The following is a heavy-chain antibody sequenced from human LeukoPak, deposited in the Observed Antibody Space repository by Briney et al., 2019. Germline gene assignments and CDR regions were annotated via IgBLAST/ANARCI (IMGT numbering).Heavy chain of an antibody. V-gene: IGHV1-8*01. CDR1: GYTLTSYD. CDR2: MNPNSGNT. CDR3: TVDAFDI. Sequence: ASVNVSCKASGYTLTSYDINWVRQATGQGLEWMGWMNPNSGNTGYAQKFQGRVTMTRNTSISTAYMELSSLRSEDTAVYYCTVDAFDIWGQGTMVTVSS. J-gene: IGHJ3*02.